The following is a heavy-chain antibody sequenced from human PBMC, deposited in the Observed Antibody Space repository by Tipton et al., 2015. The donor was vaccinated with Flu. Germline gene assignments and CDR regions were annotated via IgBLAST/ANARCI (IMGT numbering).Heavy chain of an antibody. V-gene: IGHV4-30-4*01. CDR2: IYYSGST. D-gene: IGHD2-2*01. J-gene: IGHJ3*02. CDR1: GGSISSGDYY. CDR3: ARSITRDAFDI. Sequence: LSPTCTVSGGSISSGDYYWSWIRQPPGKGLEWIGYIYYSGSTYYNPSLKSRVTITVDTSKNQFSLKLSSVTAADTAVYYCARSITRDAFDIWGQGTMVTVSS.